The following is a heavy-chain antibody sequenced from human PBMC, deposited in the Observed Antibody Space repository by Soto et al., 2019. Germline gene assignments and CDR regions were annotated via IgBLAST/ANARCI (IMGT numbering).Heavy chain of an antibody. J-gene: IGHJ4*02. Sequence: QITLKESGPTVVKPTQTLTLTCSLSGFSLSTAGVGVGWIRQPPGKALEWLAVIYWDDDKSWNPSLRDRLTINRDASDDQVVLTVTNMDPVDTGTYYCARRRGGFGGGWTTPYFDYWGQGTLVTVSS. V-gene: IGHV2-5*02. CDR2: IYWDDDK. D-gene: IGHD6-19*01. CDR3: ARRRGGFGGGWTTPYFDY. CDR1: GFSLSTAGVG.